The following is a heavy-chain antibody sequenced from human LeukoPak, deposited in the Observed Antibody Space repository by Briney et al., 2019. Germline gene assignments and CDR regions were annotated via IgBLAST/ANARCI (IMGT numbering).Heavy chain of an antibody. V-gene: IGHV3-49*04. Sequence: GGSLRLSCTGSGFIFGDYAMNWVRQAPGKGLEWVGVIRSKAYGGTAEYAASVKGRFTISRDDSKSIAYLQMSSLKTEDTAVYYCARDGGIAVAGANGAFDIWGQGTMVTVSS. J-gene: IGHJ3*02. D-gene: IGHD6-19*01. CDR3: ARDGGIAVAGANGAFDI. CDR1: GFIFGDYA. CDR2: IRSKAYGGTA.